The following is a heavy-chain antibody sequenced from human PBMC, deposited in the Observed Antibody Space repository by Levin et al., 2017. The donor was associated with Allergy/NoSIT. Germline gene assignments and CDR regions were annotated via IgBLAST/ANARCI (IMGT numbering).Heavy chain of an antibody. V-gene: IGHV4-30-2*01. Sequence: PSETLSLTCAVSGGSISSGGYSWSWIRQPPGKGLEWIGYIYHSGSTYYNPSLKSRVTISVDRSKNQFSLKLSSVTAADTAVYYCASTIQTGYSSSWGAFDIWGQGTMVTVSS. J-gene: IGHJ3*02. CDR2: IYHSGST. CDR3: ASTIQTGYSSSWGAFDI. CDR1: GGSISSGGYS. D-gene: IGHD6-13*01.